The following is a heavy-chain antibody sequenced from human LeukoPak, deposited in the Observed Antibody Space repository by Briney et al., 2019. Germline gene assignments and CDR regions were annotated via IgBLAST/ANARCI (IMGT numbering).Heavy chain of an antibody. D-gene: IGHD1-26*01. Sequence: ASVKVSCKVSGYTLTELSMHWVRQAPGKGRGWMGGFDPEDGETIYAQKFQGRVTMTEDTSTDTAYMELSSLRSEDTAVYYCATGGALRVGDSKIDYWGQGTLVTVSS. CDR3: ATGGALRVGDSKIDY. J-gene: IGHJ4*02. V-gene: IGHV1-24*01. CDR1: GYTLTELS. CDR2: FDPEDGET.